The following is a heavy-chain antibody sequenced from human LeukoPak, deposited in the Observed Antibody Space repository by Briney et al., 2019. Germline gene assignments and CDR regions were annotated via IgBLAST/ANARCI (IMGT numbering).Heavy chain of an antibody. CDR2: IIPIFGTA. Sequence: AASVKVSCKASGGTFSSYAISWVRQAPGQGLEWVGGIIPIFGTANYAQKFQGRVTITADESTSTAYMELSSLRSEDTAVYYCASSVSSSWYFGYYYYGMDVWGQGTTVTVSS. J-gene: IGHJ6*02. D-gene: IGHD6-13*01. V-gene: IGHV1-69*13. CDR3: ASSVSSSWYFGYYYYGMDV. CDR1: GGTFSSYA.